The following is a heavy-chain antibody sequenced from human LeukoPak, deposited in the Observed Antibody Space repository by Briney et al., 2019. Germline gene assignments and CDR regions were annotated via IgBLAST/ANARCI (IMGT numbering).Heavy chain of an antibody. D-gene: IGHD4-17*01. J-gene: IGHJ4*02. Sequence: GGSVRLSCAASGFVFSNYAMSWVRQAPGRGLEWVSTISGRADSTYSADSVRGRFTIHRDSYKNTLSLQMDSLRAEDTAVYYCARGDFDDYFPGGYWGQGTLVTASS. CDR3: ARGDFDDYFPGGY. CDR1: GFVFSNYA. CDR2: ISGRADST. V-gene: IGHV3-23*01.